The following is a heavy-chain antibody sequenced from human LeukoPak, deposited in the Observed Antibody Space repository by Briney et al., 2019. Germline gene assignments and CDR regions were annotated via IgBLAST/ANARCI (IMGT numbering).Heavy chain of an antibody. CDR2: INTDGRTT. J-gene: IGHJ4*02. CDR1: GFSFNSYW. D-gene: IGHD5-24*01. V-gene: IGHV3-74*03. Sequence: GGSLRLSCAASGFSFNSYWMNWVRQTPGKGLVWVAHINTDGRTTTYADSVKGRFTVSRDNAKNTLYLEMNRLRAEDTAVYYCARDNAYMLDYWGQGTQVTVSS. CDR3: ARDNAYMLDY.